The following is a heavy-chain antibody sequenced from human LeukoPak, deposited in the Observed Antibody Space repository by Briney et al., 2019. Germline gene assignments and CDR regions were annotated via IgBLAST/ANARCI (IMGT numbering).Heavy chain of an antibody. J-gene: IGHJ4*02. CDR1: GFTFGDYA. CDR2: IRSKAYGGTT. Sequence: TGGSLRLSCTASGFTFGDYAMSWVRQAPGKGLEWVGFIRSKAYGGTTEYAASVKGRFTISRDDSKSIAYLQMNSLKTEDTAVYYCTSEAVAGPLGYWGQGTLVTVSS. V-gene: IGHV3-49*04. D-gene: IGHD6-19*01. CDR3: TSEAVAGPLGY.